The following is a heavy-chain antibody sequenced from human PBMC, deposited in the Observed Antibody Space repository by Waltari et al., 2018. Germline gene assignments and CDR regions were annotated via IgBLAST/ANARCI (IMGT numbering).Heavy chain of an antibody. CDR2: INHSGST. Sequence: QVQLQQWGAGLLKPSETLSLTCAGYGGSVSGYYWSWIRQPPGKGLEWIGEINHSGSTNYNPSLKSRVTISVDTSKNQFSLKLSSVTAADTAVYYCARGLRGSTRWGQGTLVTVSS. J-gene: IGHJ4*02. CDR3: ARGLRGSTR. CDR1: GGSVSGYY. V-gene: IGHV4-34*01. D-gene: IGHD2-2*01.